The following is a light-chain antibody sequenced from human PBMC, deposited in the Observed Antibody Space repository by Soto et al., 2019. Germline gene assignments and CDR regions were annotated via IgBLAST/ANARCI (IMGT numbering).Light chain of an antibody. CDR3: MQVLQTPT. Sequence: EIVMTQSPLSLPVTPGEAASIACRSSQSLLHSDGYNYLDWYLQKPGQSPQLLIYLGSNRASGVPDRFSGSGSGTDFTLKISRVEAEDVGVYYCMQVLQTPTFDGGTKVEIK. J-gene: IGKJ4*01. CDR1: QSLLHSDGYNY. CDR2: LGS. V-gene: IGKV2-28*01.